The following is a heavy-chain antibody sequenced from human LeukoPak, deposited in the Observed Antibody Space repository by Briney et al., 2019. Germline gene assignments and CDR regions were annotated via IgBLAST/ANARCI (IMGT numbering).Heavy chain of an antibody. V-gene: IGHV3-23*01. J-gene: IGHJ3*01. CDR2: ISGDGAST. CDR3: AKDSYVSGRPLHTFDV. D-gene: IGHD3-10*01. Sequence: PGGSLRLSCAASGFTFAIHAMTWVRQAPGKALECLCGISGDGASTHYAESVKGQFTISRDNSQNTLFLQMNSLRVEDTAIYYCAKDSYVSGRPLHTFDVWGQGTMVTVSS. CDR1: GFTFAIHA.